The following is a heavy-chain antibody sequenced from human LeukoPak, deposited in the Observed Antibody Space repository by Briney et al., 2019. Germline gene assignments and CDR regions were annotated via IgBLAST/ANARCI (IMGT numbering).Heavy chain of an antibody. D-gene: IGHD5-24*01. J-gene: IGHJ4*02. Sequence: SETLSLTCTGSGASIRSHYWSWIRQPPGKGLEWVAYIYNSGSTNYNPSLKSRVTISVDTSKNQFSLKLSSVTAADTAVYYCARHKDGYSFDYWGQGTLVTVSS. CDR1: GASIRSHY. V-gene: IGHV4-59*11. CDR3: ARHKDGYSFDY. CDR2: IYNSGST.